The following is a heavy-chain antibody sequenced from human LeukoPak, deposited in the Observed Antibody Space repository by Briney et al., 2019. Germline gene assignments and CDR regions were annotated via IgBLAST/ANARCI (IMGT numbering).Heavy chain of an antibody. Sequence: GGSLRLSCAASGFTFSCYAMHWVRQAPGKGLEWVAVISYDGSNKYYADSVKGRFTISRDNSKNTLYLQMNSLRAEDTAVYYCARGPYDFWSGYHTYVDYWGQGTLVTVSS. J-gene: IGHJ4*02. CDR1: GFTFSCYA. CDR2: ISYDGSNK. D-gene: IGHD3-3*01. CDR3: ARGPYDFWSGYHTYVDY. V-gene: IGHV3-30-3*01.